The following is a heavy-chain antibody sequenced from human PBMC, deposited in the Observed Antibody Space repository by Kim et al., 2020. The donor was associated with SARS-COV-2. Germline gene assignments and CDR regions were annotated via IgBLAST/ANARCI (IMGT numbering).Heavy chain of an antibody. Sequence: ASVKVSCKASGYTFTSYGISWVRQAPGQGLEWMGWISAYNGNTNYAQKLQGRVTMTTDTSTSTAYMELRSLRSDDTAVYYCARVNYDFWSGYSKGPYFDYWGQGTLVTVSS. CDR3: ARVNYDFWSGYSKGPYFDY. J-gene: IGHJ4*02. V-gene: IGHV1-18*04. D-gene: IGHD3-3*01. CDR2: ISAYNGNT. CDR1: GYTFTSYG.